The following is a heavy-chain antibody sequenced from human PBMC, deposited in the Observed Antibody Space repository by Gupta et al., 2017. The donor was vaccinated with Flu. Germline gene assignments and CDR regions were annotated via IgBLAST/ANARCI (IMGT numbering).Heavy chain of an antibody. CDR2: ISGSGGST. D-gene: IGHD6-13*01. CDR3: AKDPVGSWYSTPFDY. J-gene: IGHJ4*02. V-gene: IGHV3-23*01. Sequence: APGKGLEWVSAISGSGGSTYYADSVKGRFTISRDNSKNTLYLQMNSLRAEDTAVYYCAKDPVGSWYSTPFDYWGQGTLVTVSS.